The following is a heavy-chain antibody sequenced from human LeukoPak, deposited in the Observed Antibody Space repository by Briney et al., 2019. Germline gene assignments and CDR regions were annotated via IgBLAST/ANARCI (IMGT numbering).Heavy chain of an antibody. CDR1: GYSISSGYY. D-gene: IGHD3-22*01. CDR3: ARAGYYDSSGYYRNYYYGMDV. CDR2: INHSGST. Sequence: SETLSLTCTVSGYSISSGYYWSWIRQPPGKGLEWIGEINHSGSTYYNPSLKSRVTISVDRSKNQFSLKLSSVTAADTAVYYCARAGYYDSSGYYRNYYYGMDVWGQGTTVTVSS. J-gene: IGHJ6*02. V-gene: IGHV4-38-2*02.